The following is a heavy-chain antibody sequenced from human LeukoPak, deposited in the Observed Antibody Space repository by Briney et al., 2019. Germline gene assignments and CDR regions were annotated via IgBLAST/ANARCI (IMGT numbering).Heavy chain of an antibody. CDR1: GYTFTDYY. CDR2: INPKSGGR. CDR3: ATGERLVPAAMWFDY. D-gene: IGHD2-2*01. Sequence: ASVKVSCKASGYTFTDYYVHWVRQAPGQGPEWMGWINPKSGGRSYAQRFQGRVTMTRDTSISTAYMELSRLRSDDTAVYYCATGERLVPAAMWFDYWGQGTLVTVSS. J-gene: IGHJ4*02. V-gene: IGHV1-2*02.